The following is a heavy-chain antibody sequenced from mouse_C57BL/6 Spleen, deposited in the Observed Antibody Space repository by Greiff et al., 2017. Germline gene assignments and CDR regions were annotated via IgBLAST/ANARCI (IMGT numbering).Heavy chain of an antibody. CDR1: GFTFSDYG. CDR2: ISSGSSTI. Sequence: EVMLVESGGGLVKPGGSLKLSCAASGFTFSDYGMHWVRQAPEKGLEWVAYISSGSSTIYYADTVKGRFTITRDNAKNTLFLQMTSLRSEDTSMYYGARGRDDGAIGCWGQGTPVTVSS. D-gene: IGHD2-14*01. J-gene: IGHJ4*01. V-gene: IGHV5-17*01. CDR3: ARGRDDGAIGC.